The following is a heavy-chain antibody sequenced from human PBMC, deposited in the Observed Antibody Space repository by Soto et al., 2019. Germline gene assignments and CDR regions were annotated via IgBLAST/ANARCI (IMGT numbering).Heavy chain of an antibody. V-gene: IGHV5-51*01. CDR2: IYPGDSDT. CDR3: ARLIVYYDSSGYPDY. Sequence: GESLKISCNGSGYSFTIYWIGWVRQMPGKGLEWMGIIYPGDSDTRYSPSFQGQVTISADKSISTAYLQWSSLRASDTAMYYCARLIVYYDSSGYPDYWGQGTLVTVSS. CDR1: GYSFTIYW. D-gene: IGHD3-22*01. J-gene: IGHJ4*02.